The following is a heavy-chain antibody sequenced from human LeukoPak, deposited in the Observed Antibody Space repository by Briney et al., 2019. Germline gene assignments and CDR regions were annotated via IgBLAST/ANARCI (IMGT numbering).Heavy chain of an antibody. V-gene: IGHV3-23*01. CDR1: GFTFSRHA. D-gene: IGHD1-1*01. CDR3: AKANWVSNADAVW. CDR2: IRGGGDT. J-gene: IGHJ4*02. Sequence: GGSLTLSCSASGFTFSRHAMSWVRQAPARGLEWVSSIRGGGDTFYADSVKGRFTLSRDDSRNTVYLQLNNLRVEDTAVYYCAKANWVSNADAVWWGQGIVVTVSS.